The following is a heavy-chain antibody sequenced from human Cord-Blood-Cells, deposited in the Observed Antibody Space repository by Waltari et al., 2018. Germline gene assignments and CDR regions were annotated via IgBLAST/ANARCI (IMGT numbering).Heavy chain of an antibody. Sequence: EVQLVESGGGLVKPGGSLRLSCAASGFTFSSYSMNWVRRGPGKGLAWVSSISISISYIYYPASVKGRFTISRDNAKNSRYLQMNSLRAEDTAVYYCARVPLVRALDYWGQGTLVTVSS. CDR2: ISISISYI. J-gene: IGHJ4*02. CDR3: ARVPLVRALDY. CDR1: GFTFSSYS. V-gene: IGHV3-21*01. D-gene: IGHD2-2*01.